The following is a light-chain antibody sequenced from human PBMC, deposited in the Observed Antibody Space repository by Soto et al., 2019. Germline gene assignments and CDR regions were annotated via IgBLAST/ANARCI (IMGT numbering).Light chain of an antibody. CDR1: QSISTW. Sequence: DIQMTQSPSTLSASVGDRVTITCWASQSISTWLAWYQQKPGKAPKLLIYKASSLESGVPSRFSGSGSGTEFTLTISSLHPDDFATYYCQKYNSYSRTFGQGTKVEI. CDR2: KAS. V-gene: IGKV1-5*03. J-gene: IGKJ1*01. CDR3: QKYNSYSRT.